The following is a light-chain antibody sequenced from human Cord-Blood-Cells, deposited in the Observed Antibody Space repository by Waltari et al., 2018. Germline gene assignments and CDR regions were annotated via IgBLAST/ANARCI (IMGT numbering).Light chain of an antibody. CDR2: GVS. CDR1: SSDVGGYKY. J-gene: IGLJ1*01. Sequence: QSALTQPASVSGSPGQSITISCPGTSSDVGGYKYVSLYQQHPGKAPKIMIYGVSNRPSGVSNRFSGSKSGNTASLTISGLQAEDEADYYCSSYTSSSTLDYVFGTGTKVTVL. CDR3: SSYTSSSTLDYV. V-gene: IGLV2-14*01.